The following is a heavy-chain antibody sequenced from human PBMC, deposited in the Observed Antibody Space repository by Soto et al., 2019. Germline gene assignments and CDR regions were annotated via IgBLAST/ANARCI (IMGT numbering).Heavy chain of an antibody. Sequence: SETLSLTCTVSGGSISSYYWSWIRQPPGKGLEWIGYIYYSGSTNYNPSLKSRVTISVDTSKNQFSLKLSSVTAADTAVYYCARGRPQKGGYCSSTSCYSYYYYMDVWGKGTTVTVSS. CDR1: GGSISSYY. CDR3: ARGRPQKGGYCSSTSCYSYYYYMDV. D-gene: IGHD2-2*01. V-gene: IGHV4-59*01. CDR2: IYYSGST. J-gene: IGHJ6*03.